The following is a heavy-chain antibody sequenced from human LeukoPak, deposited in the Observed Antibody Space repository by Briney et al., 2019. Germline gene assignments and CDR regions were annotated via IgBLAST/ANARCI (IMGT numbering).Heavy chain of an antibody. Sequence: GGSLRLSCAASGFTVSNNYMSWVRQAPGKGLEWVSVLYSGGTTKYADSVRGRFSISRDNSKNTLHLQMNSLRADDTAVYYCAREKTGSDGYNHGFDYWGQGALVTVSS. J-gene: IGHJ4*02. CDR3: AREKTGSDGYNHGFDY. CDR1: GFTVSNNY. D-gene: IGHD5-24*01. CDR2: LYSGGTT. V-gene: IGHV3-53*01.